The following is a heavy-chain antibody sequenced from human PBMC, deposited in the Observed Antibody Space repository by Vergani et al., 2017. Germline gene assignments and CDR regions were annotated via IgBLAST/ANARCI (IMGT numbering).Heavy chain of an antibody. CDR3: ARDDVGYCTNGVCYDY. D-gene: IGHD2-8*01. CDR1: GFTFSSYS. Sequence: EVQLVESGGGLVKPGGSLRLSCAASGFTFSSYSMNWVRQAPGKGLEWGSAISSSSSYIYYADSVKGRFTISRDNAKNALYLQMNSLRAEDTAVYYCARDDVGYCTNGVCYDYWGQGALVTVSA. CDR2: ISSSSSYI. J-gene: IGHJ4*02. V-gene: IGHV3-21*01.